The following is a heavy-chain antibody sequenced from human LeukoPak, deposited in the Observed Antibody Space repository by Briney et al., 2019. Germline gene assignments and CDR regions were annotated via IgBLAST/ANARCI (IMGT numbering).Heavy chain of an antibody. V-gene: IGHV3-21*01. CDR3: ARGGYCSGGSCYVHYYYMDV. CDR1: GFTFSSYS. CDR2: ISSSSSYI. J-gene: IGHJ6*03. D-gene: IGHD2-15*01. Sequence: GGSLRLSCAASGFTFSSYSMNWVRQAPGKGLEWVSSISSSSSYIYYAASVKGRFTISRDNAKNSLYLQMHSLRAEDTAVYYCARGGYCSGGSCYVHYYYMDVWGKGTTVTVSS.